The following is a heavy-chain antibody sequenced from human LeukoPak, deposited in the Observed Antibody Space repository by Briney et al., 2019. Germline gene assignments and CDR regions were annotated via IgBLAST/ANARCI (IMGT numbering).Heavy chain of an antibody. CDR3: ARVSGYDWESFYDY. Sequence: PSETLSLTCTVSGGSISSSSYYWSWIRQPPGKGLEWIGYYSGSTNYNPSLKSRVTISVDTSKKQFSLKLRSVTAADTAVYYCARVSGYDWESFYDYWGQGTLVTVSS. CDR2: YSGST. D-gene: IGHD5-12*01. V-gene: IGHV4-61*01. J-gene: IGHJ4*02. CDR1: GGSISSSSYY.